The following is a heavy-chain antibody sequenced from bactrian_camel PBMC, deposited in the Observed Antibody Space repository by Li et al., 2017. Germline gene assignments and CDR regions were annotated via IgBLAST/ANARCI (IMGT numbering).Heavy chain of an antibody. CDR2: VYTGDGNT. CDR3: AKSPADVTPIPGSPGIIKDAEFDF. D-gene: IGHD5*01. CDR1: GLTFGSYH. Sequence: HVQLVESGGGLVQPGGSLRLSCAASGLTFGSYHMSWVRQAPGKGLEWVSSVYTGDGNTNSADSVKGRFTISRGNTKNMLYLQMNSLKSEDTALYYCAKSPADVTPIPGSPGIIKDAEFDFWGQGTQVTVS. V-gene: IGHV3-2*01. J-gene: IGHJ6*01.